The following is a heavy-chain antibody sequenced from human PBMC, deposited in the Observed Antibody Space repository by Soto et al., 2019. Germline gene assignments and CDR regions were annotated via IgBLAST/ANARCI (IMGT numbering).Heavy chain of an antibody. CDR2: ISYDGSNK. D-gene: IGHD6-19*01. J-gene: IGHJ4*02. Sequence: PVGSLRLSCAASGFTFSSYGMHWVRQAPGKGLEWVAVISYDGSNKYYADSVKGRFTISRDNSKNTLYLQMNSLRAEDTAVYYCAKDQAKQWLPGNYFDYWGQGTLVTVSS. V-gene: IGHV3-30*18. CDR1: GFTFSSYG. CDR3: AKDQAKQWLPGNYFDY.